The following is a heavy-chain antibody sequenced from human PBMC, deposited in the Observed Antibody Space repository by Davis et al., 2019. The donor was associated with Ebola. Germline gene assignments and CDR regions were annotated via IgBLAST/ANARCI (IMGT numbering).Heavy chain of an antibody. J-gene: IGHJ4*02. D-gene: IGHD3-22*01. Sequence: ASVKVSCKASGGTFSSYAISWVRQAPGQGLEWMGWISAYNGNTNYAQKLQGRVTMTTDTSTSTAYMELRSLRSDDTAVYYCARVPPITMIVVAYFDYWGQGTLVTVSS. CDR2: ISAYNGNT. CDR3: ARVPPITMIVVAYFDY. CDR1: GGTFSSYA. V-gene: IGHV1-18*01.